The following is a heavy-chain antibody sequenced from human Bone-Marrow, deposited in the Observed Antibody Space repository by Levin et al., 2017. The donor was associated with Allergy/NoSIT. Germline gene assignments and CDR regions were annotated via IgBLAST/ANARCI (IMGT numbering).Heavy chain of an antibody. D-gene: IGHD3-10*01. CDR2: IYYSGST. CDR1: GGSISSSSYY. J-gene: IGHJ6*02. Sequence: SQTLSLTCTVSGGSISSSSYYWGWIRQPPGKGLEWIGSIYYSGSTYYNPSLKSRVTISVDTSKNQFSLKLSSVTAADTAVYYCARGEVDRKVRGVIIVSGGMDVWGQGTTVTVSS. V-gene: IGHV4-39*07. CDR3: ARGEVDRKVRGVIIVSGGMDV.